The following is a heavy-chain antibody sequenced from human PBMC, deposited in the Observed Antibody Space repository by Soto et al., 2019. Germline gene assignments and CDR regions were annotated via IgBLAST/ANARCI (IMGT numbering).Heavy chain of an antibody. J-gene: IGHJ4*02. Sequence: GGSLRLSCAAYGFPFSSYNMNWVRQAPGKGLEWVSSISSSSTYVYYAESVKGRFTISRDKAKNSLYLQMNRLRAEDTAVYYCARDGRLAARVDKRTFGFWGQGTLVTVSS. D-gene: IGHD6-6*01. V-gene: IGHV3-21*01. CDR2: ISSSSTYV. CDR1: GFPFSSYN. CDR3: ARDGRLAARVDKRTFGF.